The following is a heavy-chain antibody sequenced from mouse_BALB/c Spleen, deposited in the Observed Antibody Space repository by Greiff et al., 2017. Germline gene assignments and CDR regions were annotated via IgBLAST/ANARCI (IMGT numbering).Heavy chain of an antibody. D-gene: IGHD2-3*01. CDR1: GFDFSRYW. CDR3: ARRAYDGYRYFDY. J-gene: IGHJ2*01. V-gene: IGHV4-1*02. Sequence: EVKVEESGGGLVQPGGSLKLSCAASGFDFSRYWMSWVRQAPGKGLEGIGESNSDSSTINYTPSLKDKFIISRDNAKNTLYLQMSKVRSEDTALYYCARRAYDGYRYFDYSAQFPTLTVSS. CDR2: SNSDSSTI.